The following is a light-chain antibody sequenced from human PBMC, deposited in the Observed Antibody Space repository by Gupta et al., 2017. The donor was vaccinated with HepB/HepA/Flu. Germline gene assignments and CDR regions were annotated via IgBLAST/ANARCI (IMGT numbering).Light chain of an antibody. CDR3: QQDNNWPRT. CDR1: QSVSSN. Sequence: EIVMTHSPATLSVSPGERATLSCRPSQSVSSNLAWYQQKPGQAPRLLIYGASTRATGVPARFSGSGSGTEFTLTISSLQSEDFAVYYCQQDNNWPRTFGQGTKVEIK. V-gene: IGKV3-15*01. CDR2: GAS. J-gene: IGKJ1*01.